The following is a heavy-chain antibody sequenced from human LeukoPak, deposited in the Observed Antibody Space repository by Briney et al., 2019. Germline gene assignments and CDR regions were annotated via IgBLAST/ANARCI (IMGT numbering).Heavy chain of an antibody. CDR3: ARTRTLPIAGGFDT. Sequence: GGSLRLSRAASGFTFSSYWMHWVRQGPGKGLVWVSRISTDGSSTDYADSVKGRFTISRENAKNTLYLQMNSLRAEDTAVYYCARTRTLPIAGGFDTWGQGSLVTVSS. CDR2: ISTDGSST. D-gene: IGHD3-16*01. V-gene: IGHV3-74*01. CDR1: GFTFSSYW. J-gene: IGHJ5*02.